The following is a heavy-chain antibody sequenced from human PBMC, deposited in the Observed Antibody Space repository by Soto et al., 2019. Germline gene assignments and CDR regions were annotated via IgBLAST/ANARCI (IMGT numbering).Heavy chain of an antibody. Sequence: ASVKVSCKASGYTFTSYYMHWVRQAPGQGLEWMGIINPSGGSTSYAQKFQGRVTMTRDTSTSTVYMELSSLRSEDTAVYYCARGGPPSHIAVVTAPFDYWGQGTLVTVSS. CDR2: INPSGGST. J-gene: IGHJ4*02. D-gene: IGHD2-21*02. CDR3: ARGGPPSHIAVVTAPFDY. CDR1: GYTFTSYY. V-gene: IGHV1-46*01.